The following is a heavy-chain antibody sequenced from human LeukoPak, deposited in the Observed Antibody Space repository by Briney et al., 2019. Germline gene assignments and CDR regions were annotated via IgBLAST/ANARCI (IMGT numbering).Heavy chain of an antibody. Sequence: RASVKVSCKASGYTFTSYGISWVRQAPGQGLEWMGWISAYNGNTNYAQKLQGRVTMTTDTSTSTAYMELRSLRSDDTAVYYCAFHDYGDYESDYWGQGTLVTVSS. V-gene: IGHV1-18*01. CDR3: AFHDYGDYESDY. CDR1: GYTFTSYG. J-gene: IGHJ4*02. D-gene: IGHD4-17*01. CDR2: ISAYNGNT.